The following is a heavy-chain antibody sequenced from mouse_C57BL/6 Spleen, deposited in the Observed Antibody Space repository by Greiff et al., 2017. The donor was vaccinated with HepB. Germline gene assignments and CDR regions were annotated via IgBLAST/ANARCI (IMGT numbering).Heavy chain of an antibody. J-gene: IGHJ2*01. CDR3: AREGVTTVVAHYFDY. V-gene: IGHV1-59*01. D-gene: IGHD1-1*01. Sequence: VQLQQPGAELVRPGTSVKLSCKASGYTFTSYWMHWVKQRPGQGLEWIGVIDPSDSYTNYNQKFKGKATLTVDTSSSTAYMQLSSLTSEDSAVYYCAREGVTTVVAHYFDYWGQGTTLTVSS. CDR2: IDPSDSYT. CDR1: GYTFTSYW.